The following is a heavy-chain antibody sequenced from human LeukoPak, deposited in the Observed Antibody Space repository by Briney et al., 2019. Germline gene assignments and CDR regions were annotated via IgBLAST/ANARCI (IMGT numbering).Heavy chain of an antibody. V-gene: IGHV4-39*01. CDR3: ARHLYAFDI. CDR1: GGSISSSSHY. Sequence: SETLSLTCTVSGGSISSSSHYWGWIRQPPGKGLEWIGSIYYSGSTYYNPSLKSRVTISVDTSKNQFSLKLSSVTAADTAVYYCARHLYAFDIWGQGTMVTVSS. J-gene: IGHJ3*02. CDR2: IYYSGST.